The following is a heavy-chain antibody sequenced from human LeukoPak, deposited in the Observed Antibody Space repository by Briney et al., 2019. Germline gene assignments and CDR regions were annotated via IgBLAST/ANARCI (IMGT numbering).Heavy chain of an antibody. CDR2: IHSSGST. V-gene: IGHV4-4*07. J-gene: IGHJ3*01. Sequence: SETLSLTCIVSGGSLISRHWSWIRQPPGKGLEWIGHIHSSGSTNYNPSLKSRVSMSVDTSTNPFSLRLTSVTAAETAVYYCAGRWTAENTFDLWGQGTMVTVSS. CDR3: AGRWTAENTFDL. D-gene: IGHD3/OR15-3a*01. CDR1: GGSLISRH.